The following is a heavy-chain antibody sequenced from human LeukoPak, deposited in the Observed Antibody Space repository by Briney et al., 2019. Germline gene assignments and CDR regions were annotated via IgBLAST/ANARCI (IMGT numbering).Heavy chain of an antibody. J-gene: IGHJ4*02. Sequence: SETLSLTCAVSGGSISSGGYSWSWIRQPPGKGLEWIGYIYHSGSTYYNTSTESPVHISVDRAKNQFSRKLSSVTAADTAVYYGAGYDILTGYYADYWGQGTLVTVSS. CDR1: GGSISSGGYS. V-gene: IGHV4-30-2*01. CDR2: IYHSGST. D-gene: IGHD3-9*01. CDR3: AGYDILTGYYADY.